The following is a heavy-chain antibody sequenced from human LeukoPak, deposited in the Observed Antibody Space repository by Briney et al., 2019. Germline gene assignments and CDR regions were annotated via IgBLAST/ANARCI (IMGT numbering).Heavy chain of an antibody. CDR2: IYYSGST. D-gene: IGHD4-17*01. J-gene: IGHJ6*03. Sequence: SETLSLTCTVSGGSFSKYYWSWIRQPPGKGLEWIGYIYYSGSTNYNPSLKSRVTISVDTSKNQFSLKLSSVTAADTAVYYCARVPTGPQGYYYYMDVWGKGTTVTVSS. V-gene: IGHV4-59*01. CDR1: GGSFSKYY. CDR3: ARVPTGPQGYYYYMDV.